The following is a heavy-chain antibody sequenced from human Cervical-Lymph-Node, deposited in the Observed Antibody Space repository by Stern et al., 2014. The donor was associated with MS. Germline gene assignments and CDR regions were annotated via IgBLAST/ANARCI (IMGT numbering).Heavy chain of an antibody. Sequence: VQLLESGPGLVKHSETLSLTCTVSGGAVRDYYWTWIRQRPGKGLEWIGYITDTGTTNYNPSLHSRVTITLDTSQNQVSLRLRSVTAADTAVYYCARDPSTTASDWFFDLWGRGSLVTVSS. CDR1: GGAVRDYY. J-gene: IGHJ2*01. V-gene: IGHV4-59*02. D-gene: IGHD2-21*02. CDR3: ARDPSTTASDWFFDL. CDR2: ITDTGTT.